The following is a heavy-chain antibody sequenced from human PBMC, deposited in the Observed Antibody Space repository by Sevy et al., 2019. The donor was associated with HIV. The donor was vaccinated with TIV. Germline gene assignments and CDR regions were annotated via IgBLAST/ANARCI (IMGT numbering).Heavy chain of an antibody. D-gene: IGHD3-10*01. J-gene: IGHJ6*02. Sequence: GGSLRLSCAASGFTFSSYAMSWVRQAPGKGLEWVSAISGSGGSTYYADSVKGRFTISIDNSKNTLYLQMNSLRAEDTAVYYCPKDPRLYGSGSPKPYYYYYGMDVWGQGTTVTVSS. CDR2: ISGSGGST. V-gene: IGHV3-23*01. CDR3: PKDPRLYGSGSPKPYYYYYGMDV. CDR1: GFTFSSYA.